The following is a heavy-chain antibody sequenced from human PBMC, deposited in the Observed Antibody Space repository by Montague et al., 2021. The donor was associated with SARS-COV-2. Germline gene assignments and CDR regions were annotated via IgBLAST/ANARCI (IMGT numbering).Heavy chain of an antibody. D-gene: IGHD3-10*01. V-gene: IGHV4-39*01. CDR1: GVSISSSTYY. Sequence: SETLSLTCTVSGVSISSSTYYWGWIRQPPGEGLEWIGSIYYSGSTYYNPSLKSRVTISVDTSKNQFSLKLSSVTAADTAVYYCARQGRISMVRLNWFDPRGQGTLVTVSA. J-gene: IGHJ5*02. CDR3: ARQGRISMVRLNWFDP. CDR2: IYYSGST.